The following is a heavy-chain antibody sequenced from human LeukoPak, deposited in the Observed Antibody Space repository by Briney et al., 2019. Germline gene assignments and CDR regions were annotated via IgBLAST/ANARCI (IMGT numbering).Heavy chain of an antibody. Sequence: PSETLSLTCTVSGGSLSSYYWSWIRQPPGKGLEWIGYIYTSGSTNYNPSLKSRVTISVDTSKNQFSLKLSSVTAADTAVYYCARRRATNDYYYYMDVWGKGTTVTVSS. CDR1: GGSLSSYY. J-gene: IGHJ6*03. CDR3: ARRRATNDYYYYMDV. V-gene: IGHV4-4*09. CDR2: IYTSGST. D-gene: IGHD2-8*01.